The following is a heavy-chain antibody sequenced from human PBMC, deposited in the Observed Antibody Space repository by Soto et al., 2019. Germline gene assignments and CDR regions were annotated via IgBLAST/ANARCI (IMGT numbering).Heavy chain of an antibody. Sequence: GGSLRLSYAASGFTFSSYSMNWVRQAPGKGLEWVSSISSSSSYIYYADSVKGRFTISRDNAKNSLYLQMNSLRAEDTAVYYCASDSMTLSFDPWGQGTLVTVAS. CDR2: ISSSSSYI. V-gene: IGHV3-21*01. J-gene: IGHJ5*02. CDR1: GFTFSSYS. D-gene: IGHD3-22*01. CDR3: ASDSMTLSFDP.